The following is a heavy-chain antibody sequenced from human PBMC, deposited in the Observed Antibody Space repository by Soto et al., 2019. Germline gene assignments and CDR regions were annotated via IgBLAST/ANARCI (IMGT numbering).Heavy chain of an antibody. CDR1: AVTFRPCC. CDR2: ISSSSSYI. J-gene: IGHJ1*01. D-gene: IGHD6-25*01. CDR3: SRYSSDCNAF. Sequence: SAVTFRPCCMNGCRQAPGKGLEWVSSISSSSSYIYYADSVKGRFTISRANAKNSLYLHMNSRRAEDTAVYNCSRYSSDCNAFWGQGSMVIVSS. V-gene: IGHV3-21*01.